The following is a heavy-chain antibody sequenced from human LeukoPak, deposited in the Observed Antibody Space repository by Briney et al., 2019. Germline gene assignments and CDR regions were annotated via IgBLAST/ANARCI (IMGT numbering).Heavy chain of an antibody. Sequence: SETLSLTCTVSGGAISTYHWSWIRQPPGKGLYSGSTNYNPSLKSRVTISVDTSKNQFSLKLSSVTAADTAVYYCARVYYSNSYDYWYFDLWGRGTLVTVSS. V-gene: IGHV4-59*01. J-gene: IGHJ2*01. D-gene: IGHD6-13*01. CDR3: ARVYYSNSYDYWYFDL. CDR1: GGAISTYH. CDR2: SGST.